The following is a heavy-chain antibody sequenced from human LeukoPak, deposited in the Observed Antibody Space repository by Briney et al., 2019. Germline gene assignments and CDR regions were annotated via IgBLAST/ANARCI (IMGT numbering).Heavy chain of an antibody. J-gene: IGHJ4*02. D-gene: IGHD2/OR15-2a*01. Sequence: GGSLRLSCAASGFTFSSYAMHWVRQAPGKGLEWVAVISYDGSNKYYADSVKGRFTISRDNSKNTLYLQMNSLRAEDTAVYYCARVLSNWNYLDYWGQGTLVTVSS. CDR2: ISYDGSNK. CDR3: ARVLSNWNYLDY. V-gene: IGHV3-30*04. CDR1: GFTFSSYA.